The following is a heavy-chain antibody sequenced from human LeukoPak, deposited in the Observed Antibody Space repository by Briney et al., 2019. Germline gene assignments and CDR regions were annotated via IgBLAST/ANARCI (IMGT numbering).Heavy chain of an antibody. V-gene: IGHV1-69*13. CDR1: GGTFSSYA. CDR3: ASSYCSSTSCYALFDY. CDR2: IIPIFGTA. Sequence: SVKVSCKASGGTFSSYAISWVRQAPGQGLEWMGGIIPIFGTANYAQKFQGRVTITADESTSTAYMELSSLRSEYTAVYYCASSYCSSTSCYALFDYWGQGTLVTVSS. D-gene: IGHD2-2*01. J-gene: IGHJ4*02.